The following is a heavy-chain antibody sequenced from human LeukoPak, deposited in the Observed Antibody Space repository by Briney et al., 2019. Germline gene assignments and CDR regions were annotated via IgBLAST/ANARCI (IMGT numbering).Heavy chain of an antibody. CDR3: ARVGRSLMDV. CDR1: GGSISSSGYY. D-gene: IGHD1-26*01. V-gene: IGHV4-39*07. Sequence: SETLSLTCTVSGGSISSSGYYWVWIRQPPGKGLEWIGSIYYTGSTYYNPSLRSRVTISVDTSKNQFSLKLSSVTAADTAVYYCARVGRSLMDVWGKGTTVTVSS. J-gene: IGHJ6*03. CDR2: IYYTGST.